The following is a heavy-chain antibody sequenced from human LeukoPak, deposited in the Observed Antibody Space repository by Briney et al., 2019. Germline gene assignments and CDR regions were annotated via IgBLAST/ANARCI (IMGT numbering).Heavy chain of an antibody. Sequence: GGSLRLSCAASGFTFSSYNMNWVRQAPGKGLEWVSSITSSSSYIYYADSVKGRFTISRDNAKNSMYLQMNSLRAEDTALYYCARLTREYYYDTSGYYYERDWFDPWGQGTLVTVSS. J-gene: IGHJ5*02. CDR1: GFTFSSYN. CDR3: ARLTREYYYDTSGYYYERDWFDP. D-gene: IGHD3-22*01. V-gene: IGHV3-21*01. CDR2: ITSSSSYI.